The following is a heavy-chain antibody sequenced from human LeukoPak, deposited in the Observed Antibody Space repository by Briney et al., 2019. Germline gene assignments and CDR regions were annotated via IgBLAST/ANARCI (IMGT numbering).Heavy chain of an antibody. D-gene: IGHD3-3*01. CDR3: ARVRYDFWSGYYGPFHY. J-gene: IGHJ4*02. V-gene: IGHV4-34*01. Sequence: SETLSLTCAVYGGSFSGYYWSWIRQPPGKGLEWIGEINHSGSTNYNPSLKSRVTISVDTSKNQFSLKLSSVTAADTAVYSCARVRYDFWSGYYGPFHYWGQGTLVTVSS. CDR2: INHSGST. CDR1: GGSFSGYY.